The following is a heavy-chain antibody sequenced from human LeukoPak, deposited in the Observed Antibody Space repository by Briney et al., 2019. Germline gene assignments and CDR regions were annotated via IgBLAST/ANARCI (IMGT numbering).Heavy chain of an antibody. V-gene: IGHV4-4*07. CDR2: IYTSGTT. D-gene: IGHD6-13*01. CDR3: ARRIATSGGWFDP. J-gene: IGHJ5*02. Sequence: SETLSLTCTVSGGSISSYYWTWIRQPAGKGLEWIGRIYTSGTTNYNPSLKSRVTMSVDTSKGQLSLKLSSVTAADTAVYYCARRIATSGGWFDPWGQGTLVTVSS. CDR1: GGSISSYY.